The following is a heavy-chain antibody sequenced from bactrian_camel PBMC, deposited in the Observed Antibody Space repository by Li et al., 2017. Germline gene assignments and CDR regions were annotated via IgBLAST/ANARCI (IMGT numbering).Heavy chain of an antibody. D-gene: IGHD1*01. J-gene: IGHJ4*01. V-gene: IGHV3S53*01. CDR3: AAVPNFLGPALAPSVMDF. CDR2: LGSDGKT. CDR1: GFTSTDYC. Sequence: HVQLVESGGGSVQAGGSLRLSCVASGFTSTDYCMGWFRQAPGKERGGVATLGSDGKTTYANFAKGRSTISKDDEKKILYLQMNNLKPEDTANYICAAVPNFLGPALAPSVMDFWGQGTQVTVS.